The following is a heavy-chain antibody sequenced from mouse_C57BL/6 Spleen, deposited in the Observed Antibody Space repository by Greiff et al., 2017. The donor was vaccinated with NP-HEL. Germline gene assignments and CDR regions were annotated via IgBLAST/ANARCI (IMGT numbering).Heavy chain of an antibody. CDR2: ISYDGSN. V-gene: IGHV3-6*01. D-gene: IGHD2-1*01. CDR3: ASSPSGNYRAFGY. J-gene: IGHJ2*01. Sequence: ESGPGLVKPSQSLSLTCSVTGYSITSGYYWNWIRQFPGNKLEWMGYISYDGSNNYNPSLKNRISITRDTSKNQFFLKLNSVTTEDTATYYCASSPSGNYRAFGYWGQGTTLTVSS. CDR1: GYSITSGYY.